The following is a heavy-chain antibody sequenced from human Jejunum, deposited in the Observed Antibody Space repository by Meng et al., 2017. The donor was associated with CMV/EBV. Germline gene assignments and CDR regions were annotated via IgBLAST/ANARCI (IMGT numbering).Heavy chain of an antibody. D-gene: IGHD2-8*01. CDR3: ARESMVPVSRYYFYLMDV. J-gene: IGHJ6*02. CDR2: ISYSGKT. Sequence: SADSSWSRARQPPGKGLESIGYISYSGKTNYNPSLESRVTITGDTSKNQFSLKLSSVTAADTAFYYCARESMVPVSRYYFYLMDVWGQGATVTVS. CDR1: SADSS. V-gene: IGHV4-61*08.